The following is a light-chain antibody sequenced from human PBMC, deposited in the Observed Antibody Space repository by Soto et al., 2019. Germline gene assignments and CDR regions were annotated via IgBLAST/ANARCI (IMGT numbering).Light chain of an antibody. CDR1: SSDVGTRNF. J-gene: IGLJ1*01. V-gene: IGLV2-14*01. CDR2: QVT. CDR3: SSYTDSTNYV. Sequence: QSALTQPASVSGSPGQSITISCTGTSSDVGTRNFVSWYQQHPGKAPKLMIYQVTNRPSGVSNRFSGSKSGNTASLTISGLQAEDEADYYCSSYTDSTNYVFGTGTKVTV.